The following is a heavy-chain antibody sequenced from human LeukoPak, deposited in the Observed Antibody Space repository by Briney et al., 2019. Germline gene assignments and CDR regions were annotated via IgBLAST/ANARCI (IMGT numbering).Heavy chain of an antibody. J-gene: IGHJ2*01. CDR3: ARVLPEGYFDL. CDR1: GFTFSSYS. Sequence: PGGSLRLSCAASGFTFSSYSMNWVRQAPGKGLEWVSSISSSSYIYYADSVKGRFTISRDNAKNSLYLQMNSLRAEDTAVYYCARVLPEGYFDLWGRGTLVTVSS. CDR2: ISSSSYI. V-gene: IGHV3-21*01.